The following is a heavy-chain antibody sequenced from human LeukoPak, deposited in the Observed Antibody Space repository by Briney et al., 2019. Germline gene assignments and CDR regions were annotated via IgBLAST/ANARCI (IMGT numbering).Heavy chain of an antibody. D-gene: IGHD3-10*01. J-gene: IGHJ5*02. V-gene: IGHV4-34*01. CDR1: GGSFSGYY. Sequence: PSETLSLTCAVYGGSFSGYYWSWIRQPPGKGLEWIGEINHSGSTNYNPSLKSRVTISVDTSKNQFSLKLSSVTAADTAVYYCAGEKTLLWFGESRFDPWGQGTLVTVSS. CDR3: AGEKTLLWFGESRFDP. CDR2: INHSGST.